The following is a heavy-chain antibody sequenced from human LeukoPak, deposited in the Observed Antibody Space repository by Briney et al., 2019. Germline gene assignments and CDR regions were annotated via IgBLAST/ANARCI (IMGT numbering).Heavy chain of an antibody. CDR2: MNPNSGNT. V-gene: IGHV1-8*01. CDR1: GYTFTSYD. D-gene: IGHD2-2*02. Sequence: ASVKVSCKASGYTFTSYDINWVRQATGQGLEWMGWMNPNSGNTGYAQKFQGRVTMTRNTSISTAYMELSSLRSEDTAVYYCARGTRYCSSTSCYREENWFDPWGQGTLVTVSS. CDR3: ARGTRYCSSTSCYREENWFDP. J-gene: IGHJ5*02.